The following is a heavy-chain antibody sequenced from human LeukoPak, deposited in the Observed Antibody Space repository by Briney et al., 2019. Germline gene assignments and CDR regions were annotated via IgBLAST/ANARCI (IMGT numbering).Heavy chain of an antibody. Sequence: GGSLRLSCAASGFTFSSYAMHWVRQAPGKGLEWVAVISYDGSNEYYADSVKGRFTISRDNSKNTLYLQMNSLRAEDTAVYYCARRRDDIVVVVAATPGGMDVWGQGTTVTVSS. V-gene: IGHV3-30-3*01. CDR2: ISYDGSNE. CDR1: GFTFSSYA. J-gene: IGHJ6*02. CDR3: ARRRDDIVVVVAATPGGMDV. D-gene: IGHD2-15*01.